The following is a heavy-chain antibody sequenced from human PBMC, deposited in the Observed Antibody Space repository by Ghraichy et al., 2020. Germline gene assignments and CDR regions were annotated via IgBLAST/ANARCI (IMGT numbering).Heavy chain of an antibody. CDR1: GFIFSSYR. J-gene: IGHJ4*02. Sequence: GGSLRLSCAASGFIFSSYRMNWVRQAPGKGLEWVSYISSSGRSMSYADSVKGRFTISRDNAKNSLFLQMNTLRDEDTAVYYCSNWGNMDTAMVNAYWGQGTLVTVSS. V-gene: IGHV3-48*02. CDR2: ISSSGRSM. CDR3: SNWGNMDTAMVNAY. D-gene: IGHD5-18*01.